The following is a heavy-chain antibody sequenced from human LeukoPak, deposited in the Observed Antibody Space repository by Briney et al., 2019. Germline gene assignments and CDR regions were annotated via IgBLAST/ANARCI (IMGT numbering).Heavy chain of an antibody. D-gene: IGHD7-27*01. V-gene: IGHV3-53*01. CDR3: AKDIHNWGCDS. CDR2: ISYDYVT. CDR1: GFDVSTYY. Sequence: GRSLRLSCAASGFDVSTYYMNWFRQAPGKGLVWVSGISYDYVTYYADSVKGRFTISRDNSKKMIYLQMNSLRAEDTAVYYCAKDIHNWGCDSWGQGTLVTVSS. J-gene: IGHJ4*02.